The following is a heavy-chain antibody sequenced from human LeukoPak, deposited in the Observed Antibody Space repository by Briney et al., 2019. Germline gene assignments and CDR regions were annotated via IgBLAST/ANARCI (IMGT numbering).Heavy chain of an antibody. J-gene: IGHJ4*02. Sequence: PGGSLRLSSSGSGFTVSSSYMSWVRRAPGKGLESVAIIYSDRRTFYAVSVQGRFTISRDDSKNTLFLQMDSLRAEDTAIYYCARDSAFSSYSYWGQGALVTVSP. V-gene: IGHV3-53*01. CDR1: GFTVSSSY. CDR2: IYSDRRT. D-gene: IGHD2-15*01. CDR3: ARDSAFSSYSY.